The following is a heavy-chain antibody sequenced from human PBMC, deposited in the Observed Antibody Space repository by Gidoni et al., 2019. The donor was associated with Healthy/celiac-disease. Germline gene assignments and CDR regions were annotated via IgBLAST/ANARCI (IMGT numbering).Heavy chain of an antibody. CDR2: IYTSVST. D-gene: IGHD2-2*01. CDR1: GGPIRRYY. Sequence: QVQLQESGPGLVKPSDTLSPTCTVSGGPIRRYYWSWIRPPAGKGLQWIGRIYTSVSTNYNPSLKSRVTMSVDTSKNQFSLKLSSVTAADTAVYYCAREVVVVPTGYYYGMDVWGQGTTVTVSS. J-gene: IGHJ6*02. V-gene: IGHV4-4*07. CDR3: AREVVVVPTGYYYGMDV.